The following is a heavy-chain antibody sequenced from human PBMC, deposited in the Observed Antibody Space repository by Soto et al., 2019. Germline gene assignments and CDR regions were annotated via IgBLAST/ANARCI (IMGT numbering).Heavy chain of an antibody. CDR3: ARHIAVPRTRGFDY. D-gene: IGHD6-19*01. V-gene: IGHV4-4*02. CDR2: IYHSGTT. CDR1: GGSITTNW. J-gene: IGHJ4*02. Sequence: QVHLQESGPGLVKPSGTLSLTCAVSGGSITTNWWSWVRQPPGKGLEWIGEIYHSGTTNDNPSLRGRLTISVDKCNSPFSLNLNSVTAADSAIYYCARHIAVPRTRGFDYWGQGNLVTVSS.